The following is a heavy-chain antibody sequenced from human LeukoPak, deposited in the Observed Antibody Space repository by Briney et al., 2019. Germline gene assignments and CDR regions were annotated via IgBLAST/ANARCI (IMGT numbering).Heavy chain of an antibody. CDR1: GYTFTSYY. D-gene: IGHD6-19*01. V-gene: IGHV1-46*01. CDR3: AREARYSSGWYGYYYYGMDV. Sequence: ASVKVSCKASGYTFTSYYMHWVRQAPGQGLEWMGIINPSGGSTSYAQKFQGRVTMTRDTSTSTVYMELSSLRSEDTAVYYCAREARYSSGWYGYYYYGMDVWGQGTTVTVSS. CDR2: INPSGGST. J-gene: IGHJ6*02.